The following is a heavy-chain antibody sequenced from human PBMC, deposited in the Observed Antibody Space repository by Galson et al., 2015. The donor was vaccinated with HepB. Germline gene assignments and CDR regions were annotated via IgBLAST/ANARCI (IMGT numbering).Heavy chain of an antibody. CDR1: GFTFSNAW. V-gene: IGHV3-15*01. Sequence: SLRLSCAASGFTFSNAWMSWVRQAPGKGLEWVGRIKSKTDGGTTDYAAPVEGRFTISRDDSKNTLYLQMNSLKTEDTAVYYCTTDQGYSGSDYWGQGTLVTVSS. CDR2: IKSKTDGGTT. D-gene: IGHD5-12*01. J-gene: IGHJ4*02. CDR3: TTDQGYSGSDY.